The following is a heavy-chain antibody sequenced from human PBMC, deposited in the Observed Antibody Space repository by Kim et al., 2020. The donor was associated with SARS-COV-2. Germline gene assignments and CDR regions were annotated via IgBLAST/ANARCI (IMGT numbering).Heavy chain of an antibody. V-gene: IGHV1-18*01. CDR3: ARDREYYDSSGYYYVPYYYYYYGMDV. Sequence: ASVKVSCKASGYTFTSYGISWVRQAPGQGLEWMGWISAYNGNTNYAQKLQGRVTMTTDTSTSTAYMELRSLRSDDTAVYYCARDREYYDSSGYYYVPYYYYYYGMDVWGQGTTVTVSS. CDR1: GYTFTSYG. D-gene: IGHD3-22*01. J-gene: IGHJ6*02. CDR2: ISAYNGNT.